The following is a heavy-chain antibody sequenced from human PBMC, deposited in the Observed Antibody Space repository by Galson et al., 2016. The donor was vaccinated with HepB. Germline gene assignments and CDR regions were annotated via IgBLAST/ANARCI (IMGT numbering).Heavy chain of an antibody. Sequence: SVKVSCKASGGTFSGFAISWVRQAPGQGLEWMGGIIPMFGTPNYAQEVRGRVTITADESTSTAYMELTSLRSQDTAVYYCASHTRGQYDSGRYEFNYWGQGTLVTVSS. V-gene: IGHV1-69*13. CDR1: GGTFSGFA. D-gene: IGHD3-10*01. CDR2: IIPMFGTP. J-gene: IGHJ4*02. CDR3: ASHTRGQYDSGRYEFNY.